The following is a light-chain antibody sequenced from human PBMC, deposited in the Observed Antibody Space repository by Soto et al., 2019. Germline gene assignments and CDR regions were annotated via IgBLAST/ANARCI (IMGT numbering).Light chain of an antibody. CDR3: NSYTSSSTLV. J-gene: IGLJ1*01. CDR1: SSNIGAGYD. Sequence: QSVLTQPPSVSGAPGQRVTISCTGSSSNIGAGYDVHWYQQLPGTAPKLLIYGNSNRPSGVPDRFSGSKSGTSASLAITGLQAEDEADYYCNSYTSSSTLVFGTGTKVTVL. CDR2: GNS. V-gene: IGLV1-40*01.